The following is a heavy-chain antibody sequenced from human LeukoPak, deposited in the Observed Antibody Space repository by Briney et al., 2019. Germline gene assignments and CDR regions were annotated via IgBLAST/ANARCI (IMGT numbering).Heavy chain of an antibody. V-gene: IGHV7-4-1*02. Sequence: GASVKVSCKVSGYTLTELSMHWVRQAPGQGLEWMGWINTNTGNPTYAQGFTGRFVFSLDTSVSTAYLQISSLKAEDTAVYYCAREFGSSWNYWGQGTLVTVSS. CDR2: INTNTGNP. CDR3: AREFGSSWNY. J-gene: IGHJ4*02. D-gene: IGHD6-13*01. CDR1: GYTLTELS.